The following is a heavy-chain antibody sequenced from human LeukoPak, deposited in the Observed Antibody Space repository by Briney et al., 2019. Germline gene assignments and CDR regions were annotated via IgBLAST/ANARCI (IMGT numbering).Heavy chain of an antibody. J-gene: IGHJ4*02. CDR3: AKLPHSDGTNSFDY. V-gene: IGHV3-23*01. CDR2: INTIGTNT. Sequence: GGSPRLSRAASGFTLNTYAMTWGPPAPGKGVEWGSTINTIGTNTFYADSVKGRFTISRDNSRDTSYLQMNDLRAEDTAVYYCAKLPHSDGTNSFDYWGQGTLVTVSS. D-gene: IGHD2-15*01. CDR1: GFTLNTYA.